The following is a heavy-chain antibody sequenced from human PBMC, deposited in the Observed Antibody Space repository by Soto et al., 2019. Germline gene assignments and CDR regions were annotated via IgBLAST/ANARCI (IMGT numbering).Heavy chain of an antibody. J-gene: IGHJ4*02. CDR2: INESGST. CDR3: SRGSGIVALPGELEDVKY. V-gene: IGHV4-34*01. CDR1: GQSFSGHS. Sequence: QVQLHQWGAGLVKPSETLSLSCAVYGQSFSGHSWAWIRQPPGKGLEWIGEINESGSTYYNPSLKSRVTISTDTYKNQFSLKLSSVSAADTAAYFCSRGSGIVALPGELEDVKYWGQGTLVNVSS. D-gene: IGHD1-1*01.